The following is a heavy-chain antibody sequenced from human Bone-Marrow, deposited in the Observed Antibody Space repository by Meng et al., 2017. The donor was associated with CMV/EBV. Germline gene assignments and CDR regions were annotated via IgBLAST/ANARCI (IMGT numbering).Heavy chain of an antibody. CDR3: AGARDLMFTFGGVNARKDYYAMDV. CDR1: GFMFSNYD. CDR2: IRYDGSNK. J-gene: IGHJ6*02. Sequence: GESLKISCAASGFMFSNYDMHWVRQAPGKGLEWVAFIRYDGSNKYYADSVKGRFTISRDNSKNTLYLQMKSLRAEDTAVYYCAGARDLMFTFGGVNARKDYYAMDVWGQGTTVTVSS. D-gene: IGHD3-16*01. V-gene: IGHV3-30*02.